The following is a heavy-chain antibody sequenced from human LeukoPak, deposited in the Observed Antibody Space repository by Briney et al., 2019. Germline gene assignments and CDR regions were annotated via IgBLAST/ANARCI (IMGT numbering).Heavy chain of an antibody. D-gene: IGHD1-26*01. J-gene: IGHJ4*02. V-gene: IGHV3-7*03. CDR3: AKDLNSGSYGVVVDY. Sequence: GGSLRLSCAASGFTFSSYWMSWVRQAPGKGLEWVANIKQDGSEKYYVDSVKGRFTISRDNAKNSLYLQMNSLRAEDTAVYYCAKDLNSGSYGVVVDYWGQGTLVTVSS. CDR2: IKQDGSEK. CDR1: GFTFSSYW.